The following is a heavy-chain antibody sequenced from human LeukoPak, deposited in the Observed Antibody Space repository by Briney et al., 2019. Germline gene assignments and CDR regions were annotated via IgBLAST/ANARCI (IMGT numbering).Heavy chain of an antibody. V-gene: IGHV4-34*01. CDR3: ARGRPQAAAANAEYFQH. CDR1: GGSFSGYY. J-gene: IGHJ1*01. D-gene: IGHD2-2*01. Sequence: SGTLSLTCAVYGGSFSGYYWSWIRQPPGKGLEWIGEINHSGSTNYNPSLKSRVTISVDTSKNQFSLKLSSVTAADTAVYYCARGRPQAAAANAEYFQHWGQGTLVTVSS. CDR2: INHSGST.